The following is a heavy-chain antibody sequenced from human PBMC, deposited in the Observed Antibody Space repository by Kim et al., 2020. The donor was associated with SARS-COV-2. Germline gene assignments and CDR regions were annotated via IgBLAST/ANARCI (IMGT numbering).Heavy chain of an antibody. D-gene: IGHD3-10*01. Sequence: KGRFTIPRDNAKNSLYLQMNSLRAEDTAVYYCAREGPYGSGSYYTWYFDLWGRGTLVTVSS. J-gene: IGHJ2*01. V-gene: IGHV3-11*06. CDR3: AREGPYGSGSYYTWYFDL.